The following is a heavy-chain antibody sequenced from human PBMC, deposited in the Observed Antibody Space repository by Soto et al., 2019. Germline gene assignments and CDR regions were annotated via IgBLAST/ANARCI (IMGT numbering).Heavy chain of an antibody. Sequence: TETLSLTCAVYGGSFSGYYWSWIRQPPGKGLEWIGEINHSGSTNYNPSLKSRVTISVDTSKNQFSLKLSSVTAADTAVYYCARGGRLQSILLDGKGYYYYMDVCGKGTTVPVSS. J-gene: IGHJ6*03. CDR3: ARGGRLQSILLDGKGYYYYMDV. D-gene: IGHD6-6*01. V-gene: IGHV4-34*01. CDR2: INHSGST. CDR1: GGSFSGYY.